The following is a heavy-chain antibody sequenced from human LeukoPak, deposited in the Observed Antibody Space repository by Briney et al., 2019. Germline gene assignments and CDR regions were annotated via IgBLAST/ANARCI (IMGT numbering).Heavy chain of an antibody. J-gene: IGHJ4*02. V-gene: IGHV3-33*06. CDR3: AKGYCSGGNCYTPAGLDY. CDR2: IWYDGSNK. Sequence: PGGSLRLSCAASGFTFSSYGMHWVRQAPGKGLEWVAVIWYDGSNKYYADSVKGRFTISRDNSKNTLYLQMNSLRAEDTAVYYCAKGYCSGGNCYTPAGLDYWSQGTLVTVSS. D-gene: IGHD2-15*01. CDR1: GFTFSSYG.